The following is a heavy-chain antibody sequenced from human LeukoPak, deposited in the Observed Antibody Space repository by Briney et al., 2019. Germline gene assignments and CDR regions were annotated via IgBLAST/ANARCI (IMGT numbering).Heavy chain of an antibody. Sequence: GGSLRLSCAASGFTFRNYWMIWVRQAPGKGLEWVANIKQDGSEKRYADSVRGRFTVSRDNAHTSMYLQMSSLRAEDTALYYCARASDPWLQLTWGQGTLVTVSS. CDR2: IKQDGSEK. V-gene: IGHV3-7*05. CDR3: ARASDPWLQLT. CDR1: GFTFRNYW. D-gene: IGHD5-24*01. J-gene: IGHJ5*02.